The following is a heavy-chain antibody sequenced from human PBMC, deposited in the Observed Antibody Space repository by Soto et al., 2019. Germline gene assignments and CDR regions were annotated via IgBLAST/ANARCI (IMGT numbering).Heavy chain of an antibody. CDR3: ARILHKMGPGGSGYDYRPLGYYGMDV. CDR1: GFSLSTSGMC. Sequence: GSGPTLVNPTQTLTLTCTFSGFSLSTSGMCVSWIRQPPGKALEWLALIDWDDDKYYSTSLKTRLTISKDTSKNQVVLTMTNMDPVDTATYYCARILHKMGPGGSGYDYRPLGYYGMDVWGQGTTVTVSS. CDR2: IDWDDDK. D-gene: IGHD5-12*01. V-gene: IGHV2-70*01. J-gene: IGHJ6*02.